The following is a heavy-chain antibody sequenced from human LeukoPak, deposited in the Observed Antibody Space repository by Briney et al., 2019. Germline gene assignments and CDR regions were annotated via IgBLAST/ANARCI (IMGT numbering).Heavy chain of an antibody. CDR3: ARGGWTITDYDY. D-gene: IGHD1-20*01. V-gene: IGHV1-18*04. CDR1: GYTFSNYG. CDR2: ISGSRDNT. Sequence: ASLKVSCKASGYTFSNYGMSWVRPAPGQGLEWMGWISGSRDNTNHAQKVQGRVTLTTDTSTSTAYMELRSLRSGHTLVYYCARGGWTITDYDYWGQGTLVTVSS. J-gene: IGHJ4*02.